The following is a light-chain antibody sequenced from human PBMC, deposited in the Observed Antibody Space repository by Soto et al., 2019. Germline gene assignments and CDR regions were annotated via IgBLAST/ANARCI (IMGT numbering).Light chain of an antibody. J-gene: IGKJ4*01. CDR3: QQFGTAPFT. CDR2: GAS. CDR1: QSVSATF. Sequence: DIVLTQSPDTLSLSPGERATLSCRASQSVSATFVGWYQQKPGQPPRFLIYGASTRATGIPDRFSMSGSGTDFTLTISRLEPEDFAVYYCQQFGTAPFTFGGGTKVEIK. V-gene: IGKV3-20*01.